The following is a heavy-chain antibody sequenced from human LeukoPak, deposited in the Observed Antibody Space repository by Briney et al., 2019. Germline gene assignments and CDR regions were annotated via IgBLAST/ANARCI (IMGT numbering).Heavy chain of an antibody. CDR2: ISPSGGST. Sequence: GASVKVSCKAFGYTFTSNYMHWVRQAPGQGPEWMGVISPSGGSTTYAQKFQGRVTLTRDMSTSTDYLELSSLRSEDTAVYYCARGDTAMVKGYYYYFMDVWGKGTTVTVSS. CDR1: GYTFTSNY. CDR3: ARGDTAMVKGYYYYFMDV. J-gene: IGHJ6*03. V-gene: IGHV1-46*01. D-gene: IGHD5-18*01.